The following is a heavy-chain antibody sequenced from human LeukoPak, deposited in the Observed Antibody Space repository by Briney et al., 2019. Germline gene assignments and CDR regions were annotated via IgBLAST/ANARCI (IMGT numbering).Heavy chain of an antibody. V-gene: IGHV1-3*01. Sequence: ASVKVSCKASGYTLTTYVIHWLRQAPGQRFEWMGWVNPGNGNTKYSQNFQGRVTITRDTSANTAYMELSSLRSEDTAVYYCASQSGYSYGFPNYYYGMDVWGQGTTVTVSS. CDR3: ASQSGYSYGFPNYYYGMDV. D-gene: IGHD5-18*01. CDR1: GYTLTTYV. J-gene: IGHJ6*02. CDR2: VNPGNGNT.